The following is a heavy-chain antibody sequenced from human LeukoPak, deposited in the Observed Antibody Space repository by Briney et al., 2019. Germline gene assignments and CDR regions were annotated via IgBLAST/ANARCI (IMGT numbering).Heavy chain of an antibody. Sequence: ASVKVSCKASGYTFTGYYMHWVRQAPGQGLEWMGWINPNSGGTNYAQKFQGRVTMTRDTSISTAYMELSRLRSDDTAVYYCAREPRDYCSGGSCYLRFDYWGQGTLVTVSS. D-gene: IGHD2-15*01. J-gene: IGHJ4*02. CDR1: GYTFTGYY. CDR3: AREPRDYCSGGSCYLRFDY. V-gene: IGHV1-2*02. CDR2: INPNSGGT.